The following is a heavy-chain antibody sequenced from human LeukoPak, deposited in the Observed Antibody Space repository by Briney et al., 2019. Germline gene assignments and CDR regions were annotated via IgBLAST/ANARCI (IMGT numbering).Heavy chain of an antibody. CDR2: ISGSGGST. Sequence: GGSLRLSCAASGFTFSSYAMSWVRQAPGKGLEWVSAISGSGGSTYYADSVKGRFTISRDNSKNTLYLQMNSLRAEDTALYYCAKDIFWGELLRSGYFDLWGRGTLVTVSS. D-gene: IGHD1-26*01. V-gene: IGHV3-23*01. J-gene: IGHJ2*01. CDR1: GFTFSSYA. CDR3: AKDIFWGELLRSGYFDL.